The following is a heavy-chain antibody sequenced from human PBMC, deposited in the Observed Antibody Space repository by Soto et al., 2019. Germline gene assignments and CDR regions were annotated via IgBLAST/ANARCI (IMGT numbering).Heavy chain of an antibody. CDR2: ISSNGGST. V-gene: IGHV3-64D*06. CDR1: GFTFIIYA. D-gene: IGHD5-12*01. J-gene: IGHJ4*02. Sequence: PGGSLILSCSASGFTFIIYAMHWVRQAPGEGLEYVSAISSNGGSTYYADSVKGRFTISRDNSKNTLYLQMSSLRAEDTAVYYCVKDRPLLDGYNLTFDYWGQGTLVTVSS. CDR3: VKDRPLLDGYNLTFDY.